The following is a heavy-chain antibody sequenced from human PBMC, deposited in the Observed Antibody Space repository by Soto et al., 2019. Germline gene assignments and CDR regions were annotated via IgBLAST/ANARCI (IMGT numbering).Heavy chain of an antibody. CDR2: SYWDDDK. V-gene: IGHV2-5*02. CDR1: WFSLTTSGVG. J-gene: IGHJ4*02. CDR3: AHRVLRTVFGLVTTTAIYFDF. D-gene: IGHD3-3*01. Sequence: QITLNESGPTQVKPRQTLTLTCTFSWFSLTTSGVGVGWIRQSPGKAPEWLALSYWDDDKRYSPSLKSRLTITKDTSKNQVVLTMADLDPADTATYYCAHRVLRTVFGLVTTTAIYFDFWGQGTPVAVSS.